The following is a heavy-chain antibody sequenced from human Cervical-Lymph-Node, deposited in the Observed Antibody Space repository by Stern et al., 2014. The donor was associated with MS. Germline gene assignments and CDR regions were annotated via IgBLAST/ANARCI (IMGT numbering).Heavy chain of an antibody. CDR3: ARGGTYYAMDH. D-gene: IGHD1-26*01. J-gene: IGHJ4*02. Sequence: EAQLVESGGGLVKPGGSLRFACAASGFTFRDYSMNWVRQALGKGLEWVSSISSTSSSTAYAESVRGRVTISRDNPKNSLFLHMNSLRGEDTAVYYCARGGTYYAMDHWGQGTLVTVSS. CDR1: GFTFRDYS. CDR2: ISSTSSST. V-gene: IGHV3-21*01.